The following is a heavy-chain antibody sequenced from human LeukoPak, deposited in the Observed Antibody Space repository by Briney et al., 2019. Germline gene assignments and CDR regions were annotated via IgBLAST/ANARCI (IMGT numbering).Heavy chain of an antibody. J-gene: IGHJ2*01. Sequence: SETLSLTCTVSGGSISTYYWSWIRQSPGKGLEWIGHIYYSGSIKYNPSLKSRVTISLDTSKNQFSLKLSSVTAADTAVYYCARGEIAARHYWYFDLWGRGTLVTVSS. CDR3: ARGEIAARHYWYFDL. V-gene: IGHV4-59*01. CDR1: GGSISTYY. D-gene: IGHD6-6*01. CDR2: IYYSGSI.